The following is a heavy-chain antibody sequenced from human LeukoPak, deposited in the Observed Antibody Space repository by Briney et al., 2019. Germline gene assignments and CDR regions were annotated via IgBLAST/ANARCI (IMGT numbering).Heavy chain of an antibody. CDR2: IYYSGST. V-gene: IGHV4-39*01. Sequence: PSETLSLTCTVSGGSISSSSYYWGWFRQPPGKGLEWIGSIYYSGSTYYNPSLKSRVTISVDTSKNQFSLKLSSVTAADTAVYYCHAMVRGATGIRYFDYWGQGTLVTVSS. CDR3: HAMVRGATGIRYFDY. D-gene: IGHD3-10*01. CDR1: GGSISSSSYY. J-gene: IGHJ4*02.